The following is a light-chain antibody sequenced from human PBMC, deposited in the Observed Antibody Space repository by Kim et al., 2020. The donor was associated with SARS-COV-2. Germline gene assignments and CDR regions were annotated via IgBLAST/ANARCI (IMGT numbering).Light chain of an antibody. V-gene: IGLV2-8*03. Sequence: PGQYVTISCTGTSSDVGAYDLVSWFQQHPGKAPKLIIYEVSKRPSGVPDRFFGSKSGNTASLTVSGLQAEDESDYYCSSYAGRSAVFGGGTQLTVL. J-gene: IGLJ2*01. CDR3: SSYAGRSAV. CDR1: SSDVGAYDL. CDR2: EVS.